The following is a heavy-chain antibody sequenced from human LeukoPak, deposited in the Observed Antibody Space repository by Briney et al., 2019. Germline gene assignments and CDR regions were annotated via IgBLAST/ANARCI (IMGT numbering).Heavy chain of an antibody. D-gene: IGHD5-12*01. CDR1: GFTFSSYE. CDR3: ARGLVTIVNCFDY. V-gene: IGHV3-48*03. J-gene: IGHJ4*02. Sequence: GGSLRLSCAASGFTFSSYEMNWVRQAPGKGLEWVSYISSSGSTIYYADSVKGRFTISRDNAKNSLYLQMNSLRAEGTAVYYCARGLVTIVNCFDYWGQGTLVTVSS. CDR2: ISSSGSTI.